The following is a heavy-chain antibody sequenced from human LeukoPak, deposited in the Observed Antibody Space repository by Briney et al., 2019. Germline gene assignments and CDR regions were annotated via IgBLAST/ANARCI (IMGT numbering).Heavy chain of an antibody. D-gene: IGHD2-15*01. Sequence: SETLSLTCTVSGGSIGNYYWSWIPQPPGKGLEWIGYIYYTESTHYNPSLKSRGTISVDTSKNQFSLKLSSVTAADTAVYYCARDRGSLGYCSGGSCYRFKVNWFDPWGQGTLVTVSS. CDR1: GGSIGNYY. CDR3: ARDRGSLGYCSGGSCYRFKVNWFDP. J-gene: IGHJ5*02. CDR2: IYYTEST. V-gene: IGHV4-59*01.